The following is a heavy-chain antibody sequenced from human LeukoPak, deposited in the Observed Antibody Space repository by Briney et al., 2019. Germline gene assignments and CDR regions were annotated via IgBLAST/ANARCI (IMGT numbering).Heavy chain of an antibody. Sequence: PSETLSLTCTVSGFSISSYYWSWIRQPPGKGLEWIGYIHYSGSTNYNPSLKSRVTISVDTSKNQFSLKLSSVTAADTAVCYCAITKGDSGAFDYWGQGTLVTVSS. CDR1: GFSISSYY. D-gene: IGHD3-10*01. CDR2: IHYSGST. CDR3: AITKGDSGAFDY. V-gene: IGHV4-59*01. J-gene: IGHJ4*02.